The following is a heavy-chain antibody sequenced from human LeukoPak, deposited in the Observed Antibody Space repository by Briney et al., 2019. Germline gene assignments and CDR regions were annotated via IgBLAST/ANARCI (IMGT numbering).Heavy chain of an antibody. D-gene: IGHD3-22*01. V-gene: IGHV3-53*04. J-gene: IGHJ4*02. Sequence: PGGSLRLSCAASGFTVSSNYMSWVRQAPGKGLEWVAVLYSGGDTFYADSVKGRFTISRHISKNTLYLHMNSLRADDTAVYYCASTYSYDSSGYYPFDYWGQGTLVTVPS. CDR2: LYSGGDT. CDR1: GFTVSSNY. CDR3: ASTYSYDSSGYYPFDY.